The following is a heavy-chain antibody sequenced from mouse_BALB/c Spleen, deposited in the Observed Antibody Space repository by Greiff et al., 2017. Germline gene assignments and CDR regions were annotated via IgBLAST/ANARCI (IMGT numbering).Heavy chain of an antibody. CDR2: ISYSGST. CDR1: GYSITSDYA. CDR3: ARGLLLRHWYFDV. D-gene: IGHD1-1*01. J-gene: IGHJ1*01. V-gene: IGHV3-2*02. Sequence: EVQLVESGPGLVKPSQSLSLTCTVTGYSITSDYAWNWIRQFPGNKLEWMGYISYSGSTSYNPSLKSRISITRDTSKNQFFLQLNSVTTEDTATYYCARGLLLRHWYFDVWGAGTTVTVSS.